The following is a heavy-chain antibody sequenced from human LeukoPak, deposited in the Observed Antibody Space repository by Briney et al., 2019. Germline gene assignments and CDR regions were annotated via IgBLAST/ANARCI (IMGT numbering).Heavy chain of an antibody. D-gene: IGHD3-10*01. CDR2: IRSSTKGYAT. Sequence: HPGGSLRLSCAASGMSLSDSAMNWVRQAPGKGLEWLAHIRSSTKGYATAYAASVTGRFVISRDDVKNMAFLQMTRLETEDTAVYYCIRHVEFQRPYWAQGVQVTVSS. V-gene: IGHV3-73*01. CDR1: GMSLSDSA. CDR3: IRHVEFQRPY. J-gene: IGHJ4*02.